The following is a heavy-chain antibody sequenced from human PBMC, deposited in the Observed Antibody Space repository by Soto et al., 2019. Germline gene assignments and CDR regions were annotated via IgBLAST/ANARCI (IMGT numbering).Heavy chain of an antibody. D-gene: IGHD2-2*01. CDR2: IYYSGST. Sequence: SETLSLTCTVSGGSISSYYWSWIRQPPGKGLEWIGYIYYSGSTNYNPTLKSRCTISVDASKTQSSLKLSSVTAADTAVYYCARGYCSSTSCRPPVYYSYGMDVWGQATTVTGSS. J-gene: IGHJ6*02. V-gene: IGHV4-59*01. CDR3: ARGYCSSTSCRPPVYYSYGMDV. CDR1: GGSISSYY.